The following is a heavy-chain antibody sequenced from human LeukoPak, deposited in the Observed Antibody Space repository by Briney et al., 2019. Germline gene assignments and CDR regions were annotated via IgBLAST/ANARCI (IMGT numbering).Heavy chain of an antibody. CDR1: GYTLTEFS. CDR2: FDPEDGET. J-gene: IGHJ6*02. D-gene: IGHD6-6*01. V-gene: IGHV1-24*01. Sequence: ASVKVSCKVSGYTLTEFSVHWVQQAPGKGLEWMGGFDPEDGETIYAQKFQGRVTMTEDTSTDTVYMELSSLTSEDTAVYYCATRKGQLVQYNYYGMDVWGQGTTVTVSS. CDR3: ATRKGQLVQYNYYGMDV.